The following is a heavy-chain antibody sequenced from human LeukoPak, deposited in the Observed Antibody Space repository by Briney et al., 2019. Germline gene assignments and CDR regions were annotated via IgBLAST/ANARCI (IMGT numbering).Heavy chain of an antibody. Sequence: GGSLRLYCAASGFTFSSYGMHWVRQAPGKGLEWVAVISYDGSNKYYADSVKGRFTISRDNSKNTLYLQMNSLRAEDTAVYYCAKGELYDYVWGSYRPFYTWGQGTLVTVSS. V-gene: IGHV3-30*18. J-gene: IGHJ4*02. D-gene: IGHD3-16*02. CDR1: GFTFSSYG. CDR2: ISYDGSNK. CDR3: AKGELYDYVWGSYRPFYT.